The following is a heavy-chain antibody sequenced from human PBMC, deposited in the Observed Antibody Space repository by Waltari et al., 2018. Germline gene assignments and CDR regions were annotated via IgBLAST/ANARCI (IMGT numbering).Heavy chain of an antibody. Sequence: DVQLVESGGGLVLPGGSLRLSCAVSGFSLSYNYMSWVRQAPGKGLEWVSIIYSGGTTYYADSVKGRFTISKDNSKNTLYLQMNSLRADDTATYYCAGTSAGGFGYWGQGTLVTVSS. CDR1: GFSLSYNY. J-gene: IGHJ4*02. CDR2: IYSGGTT. CDR3: AGTSAGGFGY. V-gene: IGHV3-53*01. D-gene: IGHD5-12*01.